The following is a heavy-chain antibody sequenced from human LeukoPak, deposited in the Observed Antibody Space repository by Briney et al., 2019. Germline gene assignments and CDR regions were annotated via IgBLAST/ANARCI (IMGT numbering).Heavy chain of an antibody. CDR3: AVHRSGWYSDYDSSGYFRFDY. D-gene: IGHD3-22*01. Sequence: KPSETLSLTCTVSGGSISSSSYYWGWIRQPPGKGLEWIGSIYYSGSTYYNPSLKSRVTMSVDTSKNQFSLKLSSVTAADTAVYYCAVHRSGWYSDYDSSGYFRFDYWGQGTLVTVSS. CDR2: IYYSGST. CDR1: GGSISSSSYY. V-gene: IGHV4-39*07. J-gene: IGHJ4*02.